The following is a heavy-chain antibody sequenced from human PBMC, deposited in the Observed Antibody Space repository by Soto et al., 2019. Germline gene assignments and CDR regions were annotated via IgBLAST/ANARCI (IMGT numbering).Heavy chain of an antibody. V-gene: IGHV1-18*01. J-gene: IGHJ4*02. CDR1: GFTFTNYY. CDR2: ISAYSGNT. Sequence: QVQLVQSGAEVKKPGASVKVSCKTSGFTFTNYYINWVRQAPGQGLEVMGWISAYSGNTNYAQNLQGRVTMTTDTSASTAYLELRSLRSDDTAVYFCARGDTYYVNWYFDYWGQGTLVPSPQ. D-gene: IGHD1-1*01. CDR3: ARGDTYYVNWYFDY.